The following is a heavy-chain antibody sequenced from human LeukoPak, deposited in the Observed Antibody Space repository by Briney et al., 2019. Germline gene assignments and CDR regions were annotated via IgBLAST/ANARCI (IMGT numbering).Heavy chain of an antibody. CDR2: ISGKSDYI. J-gene: IGHJ4*02. CDR1: GFAFSSYS. D-gene: IGHD1-26*01. Sequence: RGSLRLSCAASGFAFSSYSMNWVRQAPGKGLEWVSSISGKSDYIYYVDSVKGRFTVSRDNAKNTLFLQMNSLRAEDTAVYYCARRYSGSYDHYWGQGTLVTVSS. V-gene: IGHV3-21*04. CDR3: ARRYSGSYDHY.